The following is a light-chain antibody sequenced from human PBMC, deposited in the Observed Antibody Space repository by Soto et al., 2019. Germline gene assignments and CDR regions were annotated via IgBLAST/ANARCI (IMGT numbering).Light chain of an antibody. V-gene: IGKV1-12*01. J-gene: IGKJ4*01. Sequence: DIQMTQSPPSVSASEGYSFSITCRASQGISSWLDWYQQKPGKAPKLLIYAASNLQDGVPSRLSGRGYGTELTITISSLQNEDFATYYCQQTNSFPLTFGGGTQVDIK. CDR1: QGISSW. CDR2: AAS. CDR3: QQTNSFPLT.